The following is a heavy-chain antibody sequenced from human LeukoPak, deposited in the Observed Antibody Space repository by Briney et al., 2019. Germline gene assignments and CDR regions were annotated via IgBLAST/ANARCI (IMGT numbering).Heavy chain of an antibody. V-gene: IGHV1-2*02. CDR1: GYTFTGYY. Sequence: ASVRVSCKASGYTFTGYYMHWVRQAPGQGLEWMGWINPNSGGTNYAQKFQGRVTMTRDTSISTAYMELSRLRSDDTAVYYCARVGHGFYGDYIDYWGQGILVTVSS. J-gene: IGHJ4*02. CDR3: ARVGHGFYGDYIDY. D-gene: IGHD4-17*01. CDR2: INPNSGGT.